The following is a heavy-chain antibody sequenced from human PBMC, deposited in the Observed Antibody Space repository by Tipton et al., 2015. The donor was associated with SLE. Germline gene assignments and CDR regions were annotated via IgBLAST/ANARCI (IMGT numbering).Heavy chain of an antibody. CDR3: ARHVRAAGAFDI. D-gene: IGHD3-10*02. CDR1: GGSISSSSYY. CDR2: IYYGEST. V-gene: IGHV4-39*07. J-gene: IGHJ3*02. Sequence: TLSLTCTVSGGSISSSSYYWGWIRQPPGKGLEWIGSIYYGESTYYNPSLKSRVTISVDTSKNQFSLKLSSVTAADTAVYYCARHVRAAGAFDIWGQGTMVTVSS.